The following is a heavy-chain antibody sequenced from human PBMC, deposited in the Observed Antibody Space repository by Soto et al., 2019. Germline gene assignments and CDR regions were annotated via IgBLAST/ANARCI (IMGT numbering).Heavy chain of an antibody. V-gene: IGHV3-43*01. Sequence: GGSLRLSCAASGFTFDDYTMHWVRQAPGKGLEWVSLISWDGGSTYYADSVKGRFTISRDNSKNSLYLQMNSLRTEDTALYYCAKDIGLRLPEDIFDYWGQGTLVTVSS. CDR2: ISWDGGST. J-gene: IGHJ4*02. CDR1: GFTFDDYT. D-gene: IGHD5-12*01. CDR3: AKDIGLRLPEDIFDY.